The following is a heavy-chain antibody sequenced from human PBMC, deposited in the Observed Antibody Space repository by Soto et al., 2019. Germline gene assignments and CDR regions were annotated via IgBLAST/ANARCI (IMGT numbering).Heavy chain of an antibody. CDR2: ISGSGGTT. CDR1: GFTFSTYA. V-gene: IGHV3-23*01. D-gene: IGHD2-15*01. Sequence: HPGGSLRLSCAASGFTFSTYAMSWVRQAPGKGLEWVSAISGSGGTTYYADSVKGRFTISRDNSKNTLYLQMNSLRAEDTAVYYCAKLFVGSRSPLGPGYSGSGYFDYWGQGTLVTVSS. J-gene: IGHJ4*02. CDR3: AKLFVGSRSPLGPGYSGSGYFDY.